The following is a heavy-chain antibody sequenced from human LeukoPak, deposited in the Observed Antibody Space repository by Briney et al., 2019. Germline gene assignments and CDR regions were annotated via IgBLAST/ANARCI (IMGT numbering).Heavy chain of an antibody. J-gene: IGHJ4*02. CDR1: GFSFSKAW. Sequence: KSGGSLRLSCAASGFSFSKAWMSWVRQAPGKGLEWVGRIKIKNDGGTKDYTAPVKGRFIISRDDSKNMVYLQMNSLKTEDTAVYYCTTSPSSGWSLAPDDYWGQGTLVTVSS. CDR2: IKIKNDGGTK. D-gene: IGHD6-19*01. CDR3: TTSPSSGWSLAPDDY. V-gene: IGHV3-15*01.